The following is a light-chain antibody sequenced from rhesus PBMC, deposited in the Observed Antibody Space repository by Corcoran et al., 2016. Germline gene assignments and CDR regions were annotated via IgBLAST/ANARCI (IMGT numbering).Light chain of an antibody. CDR2: KAS. CDR1: ENVNTH. J-gene: IGKJ1*01. CDR3: QHNYGTPPWT. V-gene: IGKV1-74*01. Sequence: DIQMTQSPSPLFASAGDRVTITCRASENVNTHLHWYQQKPGKAPKLLIYKASTLQTGGPSRLSGSGSGTCFTLTISSMQPEDFRTYDCQHNYGTPPWTFGQGAKVEIK.